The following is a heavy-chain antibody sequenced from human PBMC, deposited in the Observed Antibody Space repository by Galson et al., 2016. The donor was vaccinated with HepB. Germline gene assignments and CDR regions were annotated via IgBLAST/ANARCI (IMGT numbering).Heavy chain of an antibody. V-gene: IGHV3-7*01. Sequence: SLRLSCAASGFTFSSYWMNWVRQAPGKGLEWVACIKKNGSDKYYVDSVKGRFTISRDSAKNSLYLQMNSRGDEDTAMYYCVRDVTPVFDLLTCQFRGWYFDLWGRSTLVTVSS. CDR3: VRDVTPVFDLLTCQFRGWYFDL. J-gene: IGHJ2*01. D-gene: IGHD3-9*01. CDR1: GFTFSSYW. CDR2: IKKNGSDK.